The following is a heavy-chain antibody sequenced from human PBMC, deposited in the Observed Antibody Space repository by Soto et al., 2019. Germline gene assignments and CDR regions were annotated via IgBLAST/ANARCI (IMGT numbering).Heavy chain of an antibody. V-gene: IGHV3-23*01. J-gene: IGHJ4*02. CDR3: AKDTGGDGSSSFDY. CDR2: ISGGGGNT. D-gene: IGHD3-16*01. Sequence: EVQMLESGGGLVQPGGSLRLSCAASGFTFSTYVMSWVRQAPGKGLEWVSAISGGGGNTYYADSVKGRFTISRDNSKNTLFLQMNSLRAEDTAVYYCAKDTGGDGSSSFDYWGQGALVTVSS. CDR1: GFTFSTYV.